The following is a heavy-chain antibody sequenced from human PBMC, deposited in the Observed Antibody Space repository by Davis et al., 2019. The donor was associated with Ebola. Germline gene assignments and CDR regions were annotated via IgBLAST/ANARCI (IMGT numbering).Heavy chain of an antibody. CDR2: INTNTGNP. Sequence: ASVKVSCKASGYTFTSYAMNWVRQAPGQGLEWVGWINTNTGNPTYAQGFTGRFVFSLDTSVSTAYLQISSLKAEDTAVYYCARSRYCSSTSCYYYYYYGMDVWGKGTTVTVSS. CDR1: GYTFTSYA. V-gene: IGHV7-4-1*02. J-gene: IGHJ6*04. CDR3: ARSRYCSSTSCYYYYYYGMDV. D-gene: IGHD2-2*01.